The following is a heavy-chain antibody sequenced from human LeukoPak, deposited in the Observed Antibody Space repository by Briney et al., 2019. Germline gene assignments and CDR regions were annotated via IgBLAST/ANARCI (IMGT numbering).Heavy chain of an antibody. V-gene: IGHV3-74*01. CDR1: RFTFSNYW. CDR2: INSDGSSI. J-gene: IGHJ4*02. CDR3: ARRAAALGAFDY. Sequence: PGGSLRLSCAASRFTFSNYWMHWVRQAPGKGLVWVSRINSDGSSISYADSVKARFTISRDNAKNTLYLQMNSLRAEDTSVYYCARRAAALGAFDYWGQGTLVTVSS. D-gene: IGHD6-13*01.